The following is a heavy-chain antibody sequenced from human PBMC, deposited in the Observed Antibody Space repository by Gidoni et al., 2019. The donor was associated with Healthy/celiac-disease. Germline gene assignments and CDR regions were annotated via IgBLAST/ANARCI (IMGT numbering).Heavy chain of an antibody. CDR1: GGTFSSYA. CDR2: IIPIFGTA. Sequence: QVQLVQSGAEVKKPGSSVKVSCKASGGTFSSYALSWVRQAPGQGLEWMGGIIPIFGTANYAQKFQGRVTITADESTSTAYMELSSLRSEDTAVYYCARGGMGLELGGTYYYYGMDVWGQGTTVTVSS. CDR3: ARGGMGLELGGTYYYYGMDV. D-gene: IGHD1-7*01. J-gene: IGHJ6*02. V-gene: IGHV1-69*01.